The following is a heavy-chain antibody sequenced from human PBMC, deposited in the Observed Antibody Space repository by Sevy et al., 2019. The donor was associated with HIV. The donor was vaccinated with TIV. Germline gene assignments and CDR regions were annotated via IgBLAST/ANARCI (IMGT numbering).Heavy chain of an antibody. D-gene: IGHD6-13*01. CDR1: GFTFGDYA. Sequence: GGSLRLSCTASGFTFGDYAMSWFRQAPGKGLEWVGFIRSKAYGGTTEYPASVKGRFTISRDDSKSIAYLQMNSLKTEDTAVYYCTRVGSIAAAGYYGMDVWGQGTTVTVSS. J-gene: IGHJ6*02. V-gene: IGHV3-49*03. CDR2: IRSKAYGGTT. CDR3: TRVGSIAAAGYYGMDV.